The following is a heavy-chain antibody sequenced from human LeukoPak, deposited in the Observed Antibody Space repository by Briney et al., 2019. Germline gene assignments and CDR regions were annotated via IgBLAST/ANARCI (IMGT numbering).Heavy chain of an antibody. D-gene: IGHD1-26*01. V-gene: IGHV4-31*01. CDR2: IYYSGST. J-gene: IGHJ4*02. CDR3: ARLLNVGYYFDY. Sequence: SETLSLTCTVSGGSISSGGYYWSWIRQHPGKGLEWIGYIYYSGSTYYNPSLKSQVTISVDTSKNQFSLKLSSVTAADTAVYYCARLLNVGYYFDYWGQGTLVTVSS. CDR1: GGSISSGGYY.